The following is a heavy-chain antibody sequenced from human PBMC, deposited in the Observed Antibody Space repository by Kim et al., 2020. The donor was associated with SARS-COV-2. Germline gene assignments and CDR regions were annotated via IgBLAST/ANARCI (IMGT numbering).Heavy chain of an antibody. Sequence: ASVKVSCKASGYTFTSYYMHWVRQAPGQGLEWMGIINPSGGSTTYAQRFQGRVTMTRDTSTSTVYMELSSLRSEDTAVYFCAREFRYCSGGSCYSERDYWGQGTLVTVSS. V-gene: IGHV1-46*01. CDR3: AREFRYCSGGSCYSERDY. CDR2: INPSGGST. J-gene: IGHJ4*02. D-gene: IGHD2-15*01. CDR1: GYTFTSYY.